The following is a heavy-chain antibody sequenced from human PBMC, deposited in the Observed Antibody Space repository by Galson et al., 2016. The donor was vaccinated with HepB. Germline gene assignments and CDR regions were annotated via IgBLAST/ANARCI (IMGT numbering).Heavy chain of an antibody. CDR2: IFHTGRP. CDR1: GGSSSSFY. Sequence: ETLSLTCTVSGGSSSSFYWSWIRQPPGKRLEWIGHIFHTGRPTYTRSLKSRVTISVDPSKNQVSLKLSSVTAADTALYYCAGQTSVLTGSAFDIWGQGTKVTVSS. V-gene: IGHV4-59*08. D-gene: IGHD4-23*01. J-gene: IGHJ3*02. CDR3: AGQTSVLTGSAFDI.